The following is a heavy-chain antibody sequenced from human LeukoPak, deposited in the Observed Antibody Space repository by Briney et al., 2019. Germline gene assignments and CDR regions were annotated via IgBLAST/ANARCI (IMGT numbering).Heavy chain of an antibody. CDR3: ARDDHPTYYYYYYYMDV. J-gene: IGHJ6*03. Sequence: GGSLRLSCAASGFTFSSYWMSWVRQAPGKGLEWVANIKQDGSEKYYVDSVKGRFTISRDNAKNSLYLQMNSLRAEDTAVYYCARDDHPTYYYYYYYMDVWGKGTTVTVSS. CDR2: IKQDGSEK. V-gene: IGHV3-7*01. D-gene: IGHD2/OR15-2a*01. CDR1: GFTFSSYW.